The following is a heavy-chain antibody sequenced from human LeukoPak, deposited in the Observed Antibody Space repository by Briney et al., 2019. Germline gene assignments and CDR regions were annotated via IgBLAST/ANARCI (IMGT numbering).Heavy chain of an antibody. V-gene: IGHV3-21*01. Sequence: GGSLRLSCAASGFTFSRYSMNWVRQAPGKGLEWVSSISMSSYMYYADSVKGRFTISRDNAKNSLYLQMNSLRAEDTAVYYCARAYYYDSSGYYTPPDFWGQGTLVTVSS. CDR3: ARAYYYDSSGYYTPPDF. CDR1: GFTFSRYS. D-gene: IGHD3-22*01. J-gene: IGHJ4*02. CDR2: ISMSSYM.